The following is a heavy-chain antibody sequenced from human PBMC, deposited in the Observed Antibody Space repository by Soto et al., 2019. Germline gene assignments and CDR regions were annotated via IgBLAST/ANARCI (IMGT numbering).Heavy chain of an antibody. J-gene: IGHJ6*02. CDR2: IYHSGST. D-gene: IGHD3-10*01. V-gene: IGHV4-4*02. CDR1: GGSISSSNW. Sequence: QVQLQESGPGLVKPSGTLSLTCAVSGGSISSSNWWSWVRQPPGKGLEWIGEIYHSGSTNYNPSXXXXVTIAVYQSXXQXPLXRGSVTAADPAVYYCASCGRPYGSGRKPYSYGMDVWGQGTTVTVSS. CDR3: ASCGRPYGSGRKPYSYGMDV.